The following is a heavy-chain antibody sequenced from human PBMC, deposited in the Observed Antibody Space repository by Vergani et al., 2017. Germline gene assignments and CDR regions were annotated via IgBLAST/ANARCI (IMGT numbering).Heavy chain of an antibody. Sequence: QVQLVESGGGVVQPGGSLRLSCIASGFTFRIYGMHWVRQAPGKGLEWVAFIRYDGTKRFYGDSVKGRFTISRDNSQTTVFLQMNSLRADDSAVYYCARGKGRYSYYYYGMDVWGQGTTVTVSS. CDR2: IRYDGTKR. CDR1: GFTFRIYG. CDR3: ARGKGRYSYYYYGMDV. J-gene: IGHJ6*02. V-gene: IGHV3-30*02. D-gene: IGHD5-18*01.